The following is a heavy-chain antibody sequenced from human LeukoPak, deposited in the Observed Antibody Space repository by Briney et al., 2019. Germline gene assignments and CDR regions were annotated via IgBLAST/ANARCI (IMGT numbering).Heavy chain of an antibody. J-gene: IGHJ4*02. V-gene: IGHV3-21*01. D-gene: IGHD1-26*01. CDR1: GFNFGSYS. CDR2: ISSSSSYI. CDR3: ARESTSGSYDGRYYFDY. Sequence: PGGSLRLSCAASGFNFGSYSMNWVRQAPGKGLEWVSSISSSSSYIYYADSVKGRFTISRDNAKNSLYLQMNSLRAEDTAVYYCARESTSGSYDGRYYFDYWGQGTLVTVSS.